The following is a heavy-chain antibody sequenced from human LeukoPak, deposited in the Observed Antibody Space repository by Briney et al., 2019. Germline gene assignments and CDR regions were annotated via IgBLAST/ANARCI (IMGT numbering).Heavy chain of an antibody. D-gene: IGHD2-2*03. CDR3: ARDRWMSGLAFDY. CDR2: ISYDGSNK. V-gene: IGHV3-30-3*01. CDR1: GFTFSSYA. J-gene: IGHJ4*02. Sequence: QSGGSLRLSCAASGFTFSSYAMHWVRQAPGKGLEWVAVISYDGSNKYYADSVKGRFTISRDNSKNTLYLQMNSLRAEDTAVYYCARDRWMSGLAFDYWGQGTLVTVSS.